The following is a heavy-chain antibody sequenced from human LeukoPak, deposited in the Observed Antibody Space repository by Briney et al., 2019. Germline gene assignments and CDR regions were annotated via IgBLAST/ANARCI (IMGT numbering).Heavy chain of an antibody. J-gene: IGHJ4*02. CDR1: GDSISSGPYY. Sequence: ASQTLSLTCTVSGDSISSGPYYWSWIRQHPGKDLEWIGYIYYSGSTYYNPSLKSRVTISVDTSKNQFSLYLSSVTAADTAVYYCARLYGSGSNYFDYWGQGTLVTVSS. D-gene: IGHD3-10*01. V-gene: IGHV4-31*03. CDR2: IYYSGST. CDR3: ARLYGSGSNYFDY.